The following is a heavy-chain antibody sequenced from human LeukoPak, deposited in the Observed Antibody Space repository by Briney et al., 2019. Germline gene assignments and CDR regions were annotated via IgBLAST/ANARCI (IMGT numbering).Heavy chain of an antibody. V-gene: IGHV3-7*01. CDR3: ARKDDSVGSSYFGY. CDR1: GFTFSSYW. Sequence: QPGGSLRLSCAASGFTFSSYWMHWVRQAPGKGLEWVANIKQDGSEKYYVDSVKGRLTISRDNAKNSLYLQMNSLRAEDTALYYCARKDDSVGSSYFGYWGQGTLVTVSS. CDR2: IKQDGSEK. D-gene: IGHD1-26*01. J-gene: IGHJ4*02.